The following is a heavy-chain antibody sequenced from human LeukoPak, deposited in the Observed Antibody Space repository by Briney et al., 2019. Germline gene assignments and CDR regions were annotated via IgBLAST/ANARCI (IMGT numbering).Heavy chain of an antibody. CDR3: TTLRNYDSSGYYYYYYGMDV. CDR2: IKSKTDGGTT. V-gene: IGHV3-15*01. J-gene: IGHJ6*02. Sequence: GSLRLSCAASGFTFSNAWMSWVRQAPGKGLEWVGRIKSKTDGGTTDYAAPVKGRFTISRDDSKNTLYLQMNSLKTEDTAVYYCTTLRNYDSSGYYYYYYGMDVWGQGTTVTVSS. D-gene: IGHD3-22*01. CDR1: GFTFSNAW.